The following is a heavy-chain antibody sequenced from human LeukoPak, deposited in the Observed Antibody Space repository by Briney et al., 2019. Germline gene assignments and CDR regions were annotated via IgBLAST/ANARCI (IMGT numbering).Heavy chain of an antibody. CDR2: ISGYNGNT. J-gene: IGHJ5*02. V-gene: IGHV1-18*03. CDR1: GYTFTSYG. Sequence: AAVKVSCKASGYTFTSYGISWVRQAPGQGLEWMGWISGYNGNTNYAQKPQGRVTITRDKSKSTVYMELGILRSDDLGGYYFATRGGASWGQGTLVTVSS. CDR3: ATRGGAS. D-gene: IGHD3-16*01.